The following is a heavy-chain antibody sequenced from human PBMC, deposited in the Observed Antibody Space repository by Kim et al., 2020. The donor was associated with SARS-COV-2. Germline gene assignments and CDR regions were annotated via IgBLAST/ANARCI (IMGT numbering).Heavy chain of an antibody. D-gene: IGHD3-10*01. Sequence: ASVKVSCKASGYTFDTYALYWVRQAPGQRFEWMGWINGGNGNTRYSQNFQGRVTITRDTSATTAYMELSSLTSKDTAVYYCAREGSGSYNWLAPWGQGTLVTVSS. CDR1: GYTFDTYA. J-gene: IGHJ5*02. CDR3: AREGSGSYNWLAP. CDR2: INGGNGNT. V-gene: IGHV1-3*01.